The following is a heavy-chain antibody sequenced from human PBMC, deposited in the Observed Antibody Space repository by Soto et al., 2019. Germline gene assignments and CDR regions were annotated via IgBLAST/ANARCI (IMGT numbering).Heavy chain of an antibody. CDR3: AKGTEYGVVLMSTFDY. D-gene: IGHD3-3*01. V-gene: IGHV3-30*18. CDR2: ISYDGSLQ. Sequence: GVSLRLSCAASGFTFSSYCMHWARQAPGTGLEWVAVISYDGSLQHYADSVKGRFTISRDNSKNMLILQMNSLRVEDTALYFCAKGTEYGVVLMSTFDYWGQGTLVTVSS. J-gene: IGHJ4*02. CDR1: GFTFSSYC.